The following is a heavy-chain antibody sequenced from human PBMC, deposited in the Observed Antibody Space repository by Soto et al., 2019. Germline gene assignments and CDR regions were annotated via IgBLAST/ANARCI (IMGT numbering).Heavy chain of an antibody. Sequence: HPGGSLRLSCTASGFRFSSYAMYWFRQPPGKGLEWVAVISHDGINKHYADSVKGRVTVSRDNSNHSLDLQLNSLRGEDTAMYYCARDMYSSDYFVKWFEPWGQGTLVTVSS. J-gene: IGHJ5*02. D-gene: IGHD6-19*01. V-gene: IGHV3-30-3*01. CDR3: ARDMYSSDYFVKWFEP. CDR1: GFRFSSYA. CDR2: ISHDGINK.